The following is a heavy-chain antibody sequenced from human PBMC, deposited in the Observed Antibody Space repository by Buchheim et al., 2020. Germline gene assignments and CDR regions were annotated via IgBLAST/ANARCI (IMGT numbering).Heavy chain of an antibody. CDR3: ARVRKDTGDCSGGSCYYYYYGMDV. D-gene: IGHD2-15*01. CDR1: GYTFTSYY. V-gene: IGHV1-46*01. Sequence: QVQLVQSGAEVKKPGASVKVSCKASGYTFTSYYMHWVRQAPGQGLEWMGIINPSGGSTSYAQKFQGRVTMTRDTSTSTVYMELSSLRSEDKAVYYCARVRKDTGDCSGGSCYYYYYGMDVWGQGTT. CDR2: INPSGGST. J-gene: IGHJ6*02.